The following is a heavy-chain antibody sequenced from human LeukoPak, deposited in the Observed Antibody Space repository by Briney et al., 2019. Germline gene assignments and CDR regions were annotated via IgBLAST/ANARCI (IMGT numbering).Heavy chain of an antibody. V-gene: IGHV4-59*12. CDR3: ARDFSGSYSFDY. J-gene: IGHJ4*02. Sequence: ASETLSLTCTVSGGSISSYYWSWIRQPPGKGLEWIGYIYYSGSTNYNPSLKSRVTISVDTSKNQFSLKLSSVTAADTAVYYCARDFSGSYSFDYWGQGTLVTVSS. D-gene: IGHD1-26*01. CDR2: IYYSGST. CDR1: GGSISSYY.